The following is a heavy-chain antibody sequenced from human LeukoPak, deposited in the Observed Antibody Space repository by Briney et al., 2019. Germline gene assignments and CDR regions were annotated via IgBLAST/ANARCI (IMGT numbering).Heavy chain of an antibody. D-gene: IGHD3-10*01. V-gene: IGHV3-30*03. CDR1: GFTFTSYG. CDR3: ARGPHMSFGSGSSLNYFDY. J-gene: IGHJ4*02. Sequence: GGSLRLSCAASGFTFTSYGMHWIRQAPGKGLEWVAFSSYDGGDKYYADSVKGRFTISRDNSKNTLSLQMNTLRTEDTAVYYCARGPHMSFGSGSSLNYFDYWGQGTLVTVSS. CDR2: SSYDGGDK.